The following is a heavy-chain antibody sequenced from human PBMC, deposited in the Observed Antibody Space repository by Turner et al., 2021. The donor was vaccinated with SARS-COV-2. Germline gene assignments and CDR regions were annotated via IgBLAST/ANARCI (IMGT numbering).Heavy chain of an antibody. J-gene: IGHJ4*02. Sequence: QVQLVESGVGVVQPGRSLRPSCAAPGFTFSNYAMHWVGQAPGKGLEWVALITYDGSNKYYADSVKGRFTISRDNSKNTLYLQMNSLRAEDTAVYYCALSPGGYSSSWYYFDYWGQGTLVTVSS. V-gene: IGHV3-30-3*01. CDR3: ALSPGGYSSSWYYFDY. CDR1: GFTFSNYA. CDR2: ITYDGSNK. D-gene: IGHD6-13*01.